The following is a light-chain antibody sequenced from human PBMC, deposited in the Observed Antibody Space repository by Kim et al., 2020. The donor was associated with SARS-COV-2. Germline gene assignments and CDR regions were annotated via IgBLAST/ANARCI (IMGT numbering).Light chain of an antibody. Sequence: SYELTQPPSVSVFPGQTATIACSGNKLGEKYASWYQQKPGQSPLVFIYQDNRRPSGIPERFSGSNSGNTATLTISGTQAEDEADYYCQAWDRGTVVFGGGTQLTVL. CDR3: QAWDRGTVV. CDR1: KLGEKY. CDR2: QDN. J-gene: IGLJ2*01. V-gene: IGLV3-1*01.